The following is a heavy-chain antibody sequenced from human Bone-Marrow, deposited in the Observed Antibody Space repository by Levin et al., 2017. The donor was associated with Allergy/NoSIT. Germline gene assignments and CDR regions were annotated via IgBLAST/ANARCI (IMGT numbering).Heavy chain of an antibody. V-gene: IGHV3-7*01. CDR1: GLTFSRCW. CDR3: ARDHEVRGPAGDSMDV. J-gene: IGHJ6*04. D-gene: IGHD2-2*01. CDR2: IKEDGSKR. Sequence: HPGGSLRLSCAASGLTFSRCWMSWVRQAPGKGLEWVATIKEDGSKRYYVDSVKGRFTISRDNAKNSLHLQMDRLRAEDTAVYYCARDHEVRGPAGDSMDVWGKGTTVTVSS.